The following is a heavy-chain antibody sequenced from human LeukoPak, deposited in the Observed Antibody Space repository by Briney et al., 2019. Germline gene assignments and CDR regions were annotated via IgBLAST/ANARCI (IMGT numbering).Heavy chain of an antibody. CDR3: ARGVFGELLPDYYYYGMDV. CDR1: GGTFSSYA. V-gene: IGHV1-69*06. J-gene: IGHJ6*02. Sequence: SVKVSCKAPGGTFSSYAISWVRQAPGQGLEWMGGIIPIFGTANYAQKFQGRVTITADKSTSTAYMELSSLRSEDTAVYYCARGVFGELLPDYYYYGMDVWGQGTTVTVSS. D-gene: IGHD3-10*02. CDR2: IIPIFGTA.